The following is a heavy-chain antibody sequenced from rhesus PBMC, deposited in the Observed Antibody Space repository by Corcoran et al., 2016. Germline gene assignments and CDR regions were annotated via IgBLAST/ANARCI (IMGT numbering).Heavy chain of an antibody. V-gene: IGHV4-122*02. Sequence: QVQLQESGPGLVKPSETLSLTCAVSGGSISSGYYYWSWIGQPPGKGLEWIGYITYSGSTSYNPSLKSRVTSSRDTSQNQFSLKLSSVTAADTAVYYCAGPPTQRRYGLDSWGQGVVVTVSS. J-gene: IGHJ6*01. CDR1: GGSISSGYYY. CDR3: AGPPTQRRYGLDS. D-gene: IGHD1-38*01. CDR2: ITYSGST.